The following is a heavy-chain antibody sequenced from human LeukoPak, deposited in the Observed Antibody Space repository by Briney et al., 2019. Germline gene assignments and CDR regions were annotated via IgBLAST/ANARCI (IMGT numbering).Heavy chain of an antibody. CDR3: AKMVRRRGSVDY. Sequence: PGGSLRLSCAASGFTFSSYAMSWVRQAPGKGLEWVSAISGSGGSTYYADSVKGRFTISRDNSKNTLYLQMNSLRAEDTVVYYCAKMVRRRGSVDYWGQGTLVTVSS. CDR2: ISGSGGST. J-gene: IGHJ4*02. CDR1: GFTFSSYA. D-gene: IGHD3-10*01. V-gene: IGHV3-23*01.